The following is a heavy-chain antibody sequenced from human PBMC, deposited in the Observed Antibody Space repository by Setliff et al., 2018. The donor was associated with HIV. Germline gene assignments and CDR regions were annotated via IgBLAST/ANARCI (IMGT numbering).Heavy chain of an antibody. D-gene: IGHD3-3*01. CDR1: RSTFNSHT. CDR2: IIPILGVA. J-gene: IGHJ6*03. Sequence: GASVKVSCKASRSTFNSHTINWVRQAPGQGLDWMGRIIPILGVANYAHSFQGKVTITADKSTSTAYMELTSLRFDDTAMYYCVRGVQSPPHYSYYYMDVWGEGTMVTVSS. CDR3: VRGVQSPPHYSYYYMDV. V-gene: IGHV1-69*02.